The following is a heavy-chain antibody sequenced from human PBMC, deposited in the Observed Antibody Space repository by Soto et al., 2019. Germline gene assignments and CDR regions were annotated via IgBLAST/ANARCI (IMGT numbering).Heavy chain of an antibody. CDR2: IYSGGST. CDR3: ARGGFAPFDY. J-gene: IGHJ4*02. V-gene: IGHV3-53*02. CDR1: GFTVSSAY. Sequence: EVQLVETGGGLIQPGGSLRLSCAASGFTVSSAYMSWVRQAPGKGLEWVSVIYSGGSTYYADSLKGRFTISRDNSKNTWNLQMNSLRAEDTAVYYCARGGFAPFDYWGQGTMVTVSS.